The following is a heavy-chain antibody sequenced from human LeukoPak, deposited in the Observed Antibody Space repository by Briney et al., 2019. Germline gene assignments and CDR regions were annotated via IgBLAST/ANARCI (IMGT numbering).Heavy chain of an antibody. J-gene: IGHJ4*02. V-gene: IGHV3-30*02. CDR2: MQYDGSNK. D-gene: IGHD6-13*01. CDR1: GFPFSSYG. CDR3: AKTYSGSWYGSPKPYFDY. Sequence: PGGSLRLSCAASGFPFSSYGMNWVRQAPGKGLEWVAFMQYDGSNKFYADSVKGRFTISRDNSKNTLYLQMNSLRSEDTAVYYCAKTYSGSWYGSPKPYFDYWGQGTLVTASS.